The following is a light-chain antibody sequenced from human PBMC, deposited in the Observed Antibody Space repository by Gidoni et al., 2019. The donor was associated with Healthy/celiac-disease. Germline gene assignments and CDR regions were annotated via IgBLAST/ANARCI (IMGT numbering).Light chain of an antibody. Sequence: DIVMTQSPPSLPVTPGEPASISCRSSQSLLHSNGYNYVDWYLQKPGQSPQLLIYLGSTRASGVPDRFSGSGSGTDFTLKISRVEAEDVGVYYCMQALQTPRTFGQGTKVEIK. V-gene: IGKV2-28*01. CDR2: LGS. CDR1: QSLLHSNGYNY. CDR3: MQALQTPRT. J-gene: IGKJ1*01.